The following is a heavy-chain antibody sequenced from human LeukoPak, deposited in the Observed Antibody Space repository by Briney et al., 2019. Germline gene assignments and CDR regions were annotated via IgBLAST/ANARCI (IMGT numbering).Heavy chain of an antibody. J-gene: IGHJ4*02. CDR1: GGTFSSYA. CDR3: ARASMIVVVITTDYFDY. V-gene: IGHV1-69*05. Sequence: SVKVSCKASGGTFSSYAISWVRQAPGQGLEWMGGIIPIFGTANYAQKFQGRVTMTRDTSISTAYMELSRLRSDDTAVYYCARASMIVVVITTDYFDYWGQGTLVTVSS. CDR2: IIPIFGTA. D-gene: IGHD3-22*01.